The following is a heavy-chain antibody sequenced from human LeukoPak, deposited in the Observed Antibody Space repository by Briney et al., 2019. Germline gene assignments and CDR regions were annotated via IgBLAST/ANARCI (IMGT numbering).Heavy chain of an antibody. J-gene: IGHJ4*02. CDR2: ISGSGGST. CDR1: GFTFSSYG. Sequence: GGSLRLSCAASGFTFSSYGMSWVRQAPGKGLEWVSAISGSGGSTYYADSVKGRFTISRDNSKNTLYLQMNSLRAEDTAVYYCVLLWFGELSPYDYWGQGTLVTVSS. D-gene: IGHD3-10*01. V-gene: IGHV3-23*01. CDR3: VLLWFGELSPYDY.